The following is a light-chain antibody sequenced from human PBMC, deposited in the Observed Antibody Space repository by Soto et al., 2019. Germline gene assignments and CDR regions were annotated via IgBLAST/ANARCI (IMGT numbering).Light chain of an antibody. J-gene: IGKJ4*01. CDR3: QQYSTSPLT. V-gene: IGKV3-20*01. CDR2: GAS. Sequence: EIVLTQSPGTLSLSPGERATLSCRASQSVRSSYLTWYQQKPGQAPRLLIYGASSRATGIPDRFSGSGSGTDLTLTISRLEPEDFAVYYCQQYSTSPLTFGGGTKVEIK. CDR1: QSVRSSY.